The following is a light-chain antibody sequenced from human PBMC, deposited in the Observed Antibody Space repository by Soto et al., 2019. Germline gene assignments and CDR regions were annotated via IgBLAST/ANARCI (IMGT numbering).Light chain of an antibody. Sequence: EIVMTQSPATLSVSPGERATLSCRASQSVSSNLAWYQRKPGQAPSLLIYGASTRATGTPARFSGSGSGTEFTLTISSLQYEDFEVYYCQQYIRWPLTLGGGTKVDIK. CDR3: QQYIRWPLT. CDR1: QSVSSN. J-gene: IGKJ4*01. CDR2: GAS. V-gene: IGKV3-15*01.